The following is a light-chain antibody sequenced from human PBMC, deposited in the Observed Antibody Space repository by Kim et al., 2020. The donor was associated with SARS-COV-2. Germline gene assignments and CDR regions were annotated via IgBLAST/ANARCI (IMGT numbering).Light chain of an antibody. CDR2: EVS. CDR3: CSYAGSSTLYV. CDR1: SSDVGSYNL. Sequence: QSALTQPASVSGSPGQSITISCTGTSSDVGSYNLVSWYQQHPGKAPKLMIYEVSKRTSGVSNRFSGSKSGNTASLTISGLQAEDEADYYCCSYAGSSTLYVFGTGTKVTVL. J-gene: IGLJ1*01. V-gene: IGLV2-23*02.